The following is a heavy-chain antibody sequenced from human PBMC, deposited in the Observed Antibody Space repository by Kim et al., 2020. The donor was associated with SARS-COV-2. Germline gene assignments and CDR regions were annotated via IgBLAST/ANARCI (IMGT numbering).Heavy chain of an antibody. Sequence: SETLSLTCTVSGGSISSGDYYWSWIRQPPGKGLEWIGYIYYSGSTYYNPSLKSRVTISVDTSKNQFSLKLSSVTAADTAVYYCASGGSSWYRDYFDYWGQGTLVTVSS. V-gene: IGHV4-30-4*01. CDR1: GGSISSGDYY. CDR3: ASGGSSWYRDYFDY. CDR2: IYYSGST. D-gene: IGHD6-13*01. J-gene: IGHJ4*02.